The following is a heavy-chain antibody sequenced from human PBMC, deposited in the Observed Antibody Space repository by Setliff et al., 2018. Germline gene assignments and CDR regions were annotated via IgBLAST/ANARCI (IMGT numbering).Heavy chain of an antibody. D-gene: IGHD2-15*01. CDR1: GGSFSTYY. CDR3: ARCLGFGSGWFDP. CDR2: VYYSGAA. V-gene: IGHV4-59*08. Sequence: PSETLSLTCTVSGGSFSTYYWSWIRQAPGKGLEWIGHVYYSGAANYNPSLKSRVTVSVDTSKNQFSLKPSSVTAADTAVYYCARCLGFGSGWFDPWGQGTLVTVSS. J-gene: IGHJ5*02.